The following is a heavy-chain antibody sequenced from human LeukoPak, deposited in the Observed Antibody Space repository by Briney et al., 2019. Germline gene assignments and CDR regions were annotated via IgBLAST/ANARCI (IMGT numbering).Heavy chain of an antibody. V-gene: IGHV3-23*01. Sequence: GGSLRLSCAASGFTFSNYAMTWVRQAPGRGLEWVSSVDGGGGGTYYADSVKGRFTISRDNSKDTLYLQMNGLRAEDTAVYFCAKQSAGSAAWYSLHYDFWGQGTLVTVPS. CDR1: GFTFSNYA. CDR3: AKQSAGSAAWYSLHYDF. J-gene: IGHJ4*02. D-gene: IGHD6-13*01. CDR2: VDGGGGGT.